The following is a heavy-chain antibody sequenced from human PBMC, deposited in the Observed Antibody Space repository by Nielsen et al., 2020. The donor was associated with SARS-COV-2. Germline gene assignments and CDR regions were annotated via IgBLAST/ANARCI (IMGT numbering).Heavy chain of an antibody. D-gene: IGHD3-22*01. V-gene: IGHV1-18*04. J-gene: IGHJ5*02. CDR1: GYTFTKYG. CDR3: ASSAPPSGFNWFDP. Sequence: GGSLRLSCKASGYTFTKYGISWVRQAPGQGLEWMGWISGNSDSAKYVKKFLGRVIMTTDTSTSTAYLEVRSLRSDDTAVYYCASSAPPSGFNWFDPWGQGTLVTVSS. CDR2: ISGNSDSA.